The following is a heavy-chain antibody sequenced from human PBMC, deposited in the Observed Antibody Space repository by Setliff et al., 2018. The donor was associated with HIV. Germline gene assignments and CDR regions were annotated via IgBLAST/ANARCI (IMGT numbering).Heavy chain of an antibody. CDR1: GFTFSNYN. Sequence: PGGSLRLSCAASGFTFSNYNMNWVRQAPGKGLEWVSYITSSGSTIYYADSVKGRFTISRDNAKNSLYLQMNSLRAEDTAVYYCARDEPTVGIDYWGQGTLVTVSS. D-gene: IGHD1-26*01. CDR3: ARDEPTVGIDY. V-gene: IGHV3-48*04. J-gene: IGHJ4*02. CDR2: ITSSGSTI.